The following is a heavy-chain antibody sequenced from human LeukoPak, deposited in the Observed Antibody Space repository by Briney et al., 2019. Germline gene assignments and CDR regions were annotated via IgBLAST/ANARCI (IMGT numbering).Heavy chain of an antibody. CDR2: IYYSGST. CDR1: GGSISSGDYY. J-gene: IGHJ6*02. D-gene: IGHD3-22*01. CDR3: ARAPYDSSGYYYVNLVLNYYGMDV. Sequence: SETLSLTCTVSGGSISSGDYYWSWIRRPPGKGLEWIWYIYYSGSTYYNPSLKSRVTISVDTSKNQFSLKLSSVTAADTAVYYCARAPYDSSGYYYVNLVLNYYGMDVWGQGTTVTVSS. V-gene: IGHV4-30-4*01.